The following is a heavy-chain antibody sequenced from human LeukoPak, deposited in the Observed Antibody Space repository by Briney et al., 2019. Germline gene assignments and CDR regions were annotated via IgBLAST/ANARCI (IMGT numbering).Heavy chain of an antibody. J-gene: IGHJ6*04. CDR1: GFTFSNLW. CDR3: ARGRGYGTNYYYGVDV. Sequence: GGSLRLSCAASGFTFSNLWMTWVRQAPGKGLEWVANIKRDGSEKYYVDSVKGRFTISRDNAKSSLYLQMNSLRAEDTAVYYCARGRGYGTNYYYGVDVWGEGTTVTVSS. CDR2: IKRDGSEK. D-gene: IGHD5-18*01. V-gene: IGHV3-7*03.